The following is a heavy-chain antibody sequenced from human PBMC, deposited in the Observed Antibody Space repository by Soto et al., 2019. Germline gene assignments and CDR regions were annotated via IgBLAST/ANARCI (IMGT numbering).Heavy chain of an antibody. CDR3: ARDYPYVSGSYYMYYFDY. Sequence: SVKVSCKASGGTFSSYTISWVRQAPGQGLEWMGRIIPILGIANYAQKFQGRVTITADKSTSTAYMELSSLRSEDTAVYYCARDYPYVSGSYYMYYFDYWGQGTLVTVSS. D-gene: IGHD3-10*01. CDR1: GGTFSSYT. CDR2: IIPILGIA. J-gene: IGHJ4*02. V-gene: IGHV1-69*04.